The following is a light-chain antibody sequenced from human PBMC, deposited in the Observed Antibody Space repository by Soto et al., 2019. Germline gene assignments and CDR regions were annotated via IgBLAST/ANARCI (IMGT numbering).Light chain of an antibody. CDR1: SSNIGNNY. CDR3: GTWDSSLSVVV. V-gene: IGLV1-51*01. CDR2: DNN. Sequence: QSVLTQPPSVSAAPGQKVTISCSGSSSNIGNNYVSWYQQLPGTAPKLLIYDNNKRPSGIPDRFSGSKSGTSATLCITGLQTGDEADYHCGTWDSSLSVVVFGGGTKL. J-gene: IGLJ2*01.